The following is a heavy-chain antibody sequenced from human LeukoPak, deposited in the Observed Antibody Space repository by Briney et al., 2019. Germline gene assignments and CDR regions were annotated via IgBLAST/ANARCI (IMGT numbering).Heavy chain of an antibody. CDR1: GFTFSVYA. CDR2: IISNGGST. CDR3: AKEVWFVNSYYFDY. D-gene: IGHD3-10*01. Sequence: PGGSLRLSCSASGFTFSVYAIHWVRQAPGKGLEYVSTIISNGGSTYYADSVKGRFTISRDNSKNTLYLQMHSLRPEDTAVYYCAKEVWFVNSYYFDYWGLGTLVTVSS. J-gene: IGHJ4*02. V-gene: IGHV3-64*04.